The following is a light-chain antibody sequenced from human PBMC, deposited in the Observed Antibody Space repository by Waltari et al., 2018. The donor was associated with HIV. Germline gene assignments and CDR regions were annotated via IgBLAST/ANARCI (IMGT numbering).Light chain of an antibody. CDR3: AAWDDSLNGRV. J-gene: IGLJ3*02. V-gene: IGLV1-44*01. CDR2: SNN. CDR1: SSHIGSNT. Sequence: QSVLTQPPSASGTPGQRVTISCTGCSSHIGSNTVNWYQQHPGTAPKLLIYSNNQRPSGVPDRFSGSKSGTSASLAISGLQSEDEADYYCAAWDDSLNGRVFGGGTKLTVL.